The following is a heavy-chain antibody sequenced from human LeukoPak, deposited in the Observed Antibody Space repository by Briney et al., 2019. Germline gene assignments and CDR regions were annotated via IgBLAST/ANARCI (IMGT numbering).Heavy chain of an antibody. Sequence: GASVKVSCKASGYTFTSYGISWVRQAPGQGLEWMGWISAYNGNTNYAQKLQGRVTMTTDTSTSTAYMELRSLRSDDTAVYYCARDGVEDSYGYGPLKFDYWGQGTLVTVSS. J-gene: IGHJ4*02. CDR3: ARDGVEDSYGYGPLKFDY. CDR2: ISAYNGNT. D-gene: IGHD5-18*01. V-gene: IGHV1-18*01. CDR1: GYTFTSYG.